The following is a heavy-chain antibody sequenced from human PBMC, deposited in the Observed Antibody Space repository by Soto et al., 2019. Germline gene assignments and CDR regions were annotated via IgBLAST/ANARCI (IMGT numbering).Heavy chain of an antibody. J-gene: IGHJ4*02. D-gene: IGHD6-6*01. V-gene: IGHV4-34*01. CDR3: ARVLAARASRDFDY. CDR1: GGSFSTDY. Sequence: QVQLQQWGAGLLKPSATLSLTCAVYGGSFSTDYWSWIRQPPGKGLEWIGESNPSGGTNYNPSLKSRVTISVATSKNQFSLKLSSVTAADTAVYYCARVLAARASRDFDYWGQGTLVTVSS. CDR2: SNPSGGT.